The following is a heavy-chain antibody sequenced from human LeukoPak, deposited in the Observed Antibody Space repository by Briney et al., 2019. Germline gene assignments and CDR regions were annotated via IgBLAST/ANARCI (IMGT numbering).Heavy chain of an antibody. CDR3: ATAGGIRGVIDHPFDY. V-gene: IGHV1-18*04. CDR2: ISAYNGKT. Sequence: GASVKVSCKASGYTFTNYAISWVRQAPGQGLESMGWISAYNGKTNYAQNLQGRVTMTTDTSTSTAYMELSSLRSEDTAVYYCATAGGIRGVIDHPFDYWGQGTLVTVSS. J-gene: IGHJ4*02. CDR1: GYTFTNYA. D-gene: IGHD3-10*01.